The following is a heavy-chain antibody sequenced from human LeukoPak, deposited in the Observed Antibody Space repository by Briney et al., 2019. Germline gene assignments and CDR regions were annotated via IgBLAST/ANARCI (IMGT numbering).Heavy chain of an antibody. J-gene: IGHJ6*02. Sequence: GGSLRLSCAASGFTFSDYYMSWIRQAPGKGLEWVSYISSSGSTIYYADSVKGRFTISRDNAKNSLYLQMNSLRAADTAVYYCAREGSSSGRAYYGMDVWGQGTTVTVSS. D-gene: IGHD6-13*01. CDR1: GFTFSDYY. V-gene: IGHV3-11*01. CDR3: AREGSSSGRAYYGMDV. CDR2: ISSSGSTI.